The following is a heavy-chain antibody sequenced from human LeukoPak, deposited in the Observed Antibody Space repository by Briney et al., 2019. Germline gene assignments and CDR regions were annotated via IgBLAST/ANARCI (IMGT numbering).Heavy chain of an antibody. D-gene: IGHD3-22*01. Sequence: SETLSLTCTVSGGSISSYYWSWIRQTPGKGLEWIGYIYYSGSTNYNPSLKSRVTISVDTSKNQFSLKLSSVTAADTAVYYCARCYYDSSGYCYYFDYWGQGTLVTVSS. CDR2: IYYSGST. CDR3: ARCYYDSSGYCYYFDY. CDR1: GGSISSYY. J-gene: IGHJ4*02. V-gene: IGHV4-59*01.